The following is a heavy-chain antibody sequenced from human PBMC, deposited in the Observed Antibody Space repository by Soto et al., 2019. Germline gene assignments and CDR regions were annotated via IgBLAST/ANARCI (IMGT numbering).Heavy chain of an antibody. Sequence: PGGSLRLSCAASGFTFSSYGMHWVRQAPGKGLEWVAVIWYDGSNKYYADSVKGRFTISRDNSKNTLYLQMNSLRAEETAVYYCARDRCFYDILNIPLDYCGQGTLGTVSS. J-gene: IGHJ4*02. CDR1: GFTFSSYG. CDR2: IWYDGSNK. D-gene: IGHD3-9*01. V-gene: IGHV3-33*01. CDR3: ARDRCFYDILNIPLDY.